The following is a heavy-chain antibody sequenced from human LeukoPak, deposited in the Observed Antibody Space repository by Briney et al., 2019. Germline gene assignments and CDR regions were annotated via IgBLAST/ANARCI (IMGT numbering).Heavy chain of an antibody. CDR2: INTDGSSI. D-gene: IGHD5-24*01. V-gene: IGHV3-74*01. CDR3: ARDRGDGYTAFDW. CDR1: GFTFSRYW. Sequence: PGGSLRLSCAASGFTFSRYWMHWVRQAPGKGLMWVSRINTDGSSITYADSGKGRFTFSRDNAKNTLYLQMSNLRGEDTAVYYCARDRGDGYTAFDWWGLGTLVTVSS. J-gene: IGHJ4*02.